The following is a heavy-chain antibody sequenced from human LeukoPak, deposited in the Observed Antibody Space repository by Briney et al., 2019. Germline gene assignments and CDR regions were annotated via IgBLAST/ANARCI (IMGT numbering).Heavy chain of an antibody. J-gene: IGHJ4*02. V-gene: IGHV1-69*06. Sequence: SVKVSCKTSGYTFIHYYLHWVRQAPGQGLEWMGGIIPIFGTANYAQKFQGRVTITADKSTSTAYMELSSLRSEDTAVYYCARDFGYCTNGVCPALGFDYWGQGTLVTVSS. CDR2: IIPIFGTA. CDR3: ARDFGYCTNGVCPALGFDY. D-gene: IGHD2-8*01. CDR1: GYTFIHYY.